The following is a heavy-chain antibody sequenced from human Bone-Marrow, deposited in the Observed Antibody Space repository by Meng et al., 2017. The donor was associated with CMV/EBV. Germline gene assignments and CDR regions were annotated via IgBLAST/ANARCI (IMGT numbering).Heavy chain of an antibody. J-gene: IGHJ4*02. Sequence: ASVQVSCKSSGDTFTGYYMHWVRQAPGQGLAWMGWINPNSGGTNYAQKFQGRVTMTRDTSISTAYMELSSLRSEDKAVYYFARVSPAARRVRGGGPYYFDYWGQGTLATVSS. CDR2: INPNSGGT. CDR1: GDTFTGYY. CDR3: ARVSPAARRVRGGGPYYFDY. V-gene: IGHV1-2*02. D-gene: IGHD2-2*01.